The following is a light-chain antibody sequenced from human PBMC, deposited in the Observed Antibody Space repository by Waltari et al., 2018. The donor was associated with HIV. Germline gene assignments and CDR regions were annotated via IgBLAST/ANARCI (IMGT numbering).Light chain of an antibody. Sequence: SYVLTQPPSVSVAPGQTARITCGGNNIGSKSVHWYQQKPGQAAVLVVYDDRDRPSGIPGRFSGSNSGTTATLTSSRVEAGDEADYYCQVWDSSSDVVFGGGTKLTVL. CDR3: QVWDSSSDVV. V-gene: IGLV3-21*02. CDR2: DDR. J-gene: IGLJ2*01. CDR1: NIGSKS.